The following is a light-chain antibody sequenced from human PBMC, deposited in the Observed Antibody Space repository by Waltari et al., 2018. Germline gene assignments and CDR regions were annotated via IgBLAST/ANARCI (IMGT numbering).Light chain of an antibody. V-gene: IGKV3-20*01. Sequence: ENVLTQSPGTLSLSPGERVSLSCRASETVNNNYLAWYQQKPGQAPRLLIHDVFKRATGIPARFSGSGSGTDFTLTISRLEPEDFAVYYCHQYGSPPRTFGQGTKVDI. J-gene: IGKJ1*01. CDR3: HQYGSPPRT. CDR1: ETVNNNY. CDR2: DVF.